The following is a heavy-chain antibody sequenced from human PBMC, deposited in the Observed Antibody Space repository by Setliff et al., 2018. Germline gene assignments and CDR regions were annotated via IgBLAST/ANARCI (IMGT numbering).Heavy chain of an antibody. D-gene: IGHD3-3*01. CDR3: ASHPRVTIFGVVAFDY. CDR2: MYSSGST. J-gene: IGHJ4*02. CDR1: GGPINSDRYY. Sequence: PSETLSLTCTVSGGPINSDRYYWGWIRQPPGKGLEWIGSMYSSGSTYYSPSLKSRVTISVDTSQNQFSLKLSSVTAADTAAYYCASHPRVTIFGVVAFDYWGQGILVTVSS. V-gene: IGHV4-39*01.